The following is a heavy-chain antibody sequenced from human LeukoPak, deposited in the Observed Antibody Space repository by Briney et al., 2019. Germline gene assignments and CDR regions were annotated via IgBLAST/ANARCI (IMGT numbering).Heavy chain of an antibody. J-gene: IGHJ4*02. CDR3: ASGYSCNYKLGQ. D-gene: IGHD1-7*01. V-gene: IGHV4-61*02. Sequence: SETLSLTCTVSGASINSGTYYWTWIPQPAGQGLEWIGSNYSSGSTDYNPSIKSRATIYVDTTKNQYSLKLSSVTAADTAGYYCASGYSCNYKLGQWGQGALVTVS. CDR1: GASINSGTYY. CDR2: NYSSGST.